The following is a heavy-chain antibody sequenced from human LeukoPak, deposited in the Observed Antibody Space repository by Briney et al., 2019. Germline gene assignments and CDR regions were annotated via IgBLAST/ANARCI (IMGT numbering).Heavy chain of an antibody. V-gene: IGHV4-39*01. CDR3: ARARGGLGY. D-gene: IGHD5-12*01. Sequence: SETLSLTCTVSGGSIRSSYYYWGWIRQPPGKGLEWIGSIYDSGSTYYNPSLKSRVTISVDTSKNQFSLKLNSVTAVDTAVYYCARARGGLGYWGQGTLVTVSS. J-gene: IGHJ4*02. CDR1: GGSIRSSYYY. CDR2: IYDSGST.